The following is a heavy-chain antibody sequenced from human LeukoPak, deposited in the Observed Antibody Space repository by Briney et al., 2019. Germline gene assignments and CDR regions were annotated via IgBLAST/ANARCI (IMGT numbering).Heavy chain of an antibody. CDR2: ISYDGSNK. CDR3: AKTTNFDL. Sequence: GGSLRLSCAASGFTFSSYSMHWVRQAPGKGLEWVAVISYDGSNKYYADSVKGRFTISRDNSKNTLYLQMNSLRAEDTAVYYCAKTTNFDLWGRGTLVTVSS. J-gene: IGHJ2*01. CDR1: GFTFSSYS. D-gene: IGHD4-17*01. V-gene: IGHV3-30*18.